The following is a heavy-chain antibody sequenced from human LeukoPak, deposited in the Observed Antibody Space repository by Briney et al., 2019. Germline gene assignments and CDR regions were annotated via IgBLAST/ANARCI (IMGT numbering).Heavy chain of an antibody. CDR1: GFTFSSYW. V-gene: IGHV3-74*01. CDR3: ARLASSGWSPFDY. CDR2: INSDGSST. J-gene: IGHJ4*02. Sequence: PGGSLRLSCAASGFTFSSYWMHWVRQAPGKGLVWVSRINSDGSSTSYADSVKGRFTISRDNAKNTLYLRMNSLRAEDTAVYYCARLASSGWSPFDYWGQGTLVTVSS. D-gene: IGHD6-19*01.